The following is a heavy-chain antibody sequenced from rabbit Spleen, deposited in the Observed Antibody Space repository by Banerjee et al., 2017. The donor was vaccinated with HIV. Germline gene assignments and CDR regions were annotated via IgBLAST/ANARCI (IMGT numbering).Heavy chain of an antibody. CDR1: GFSFSSTYY. V-gene: IGHV1S43*01. Sequence: EESGGDLVKPGASLTLTCTASGFSFSSTYYMCWVRQAPGKGLEWIGCIDTGSGSTWYASWVNGRFTISRSTSLNTVTLQMTSLTAADTATYFCARDTSSALWGPGTLVTVS. CDR3: ARDTSSAL. CDR2: IDTGSGST. J-gene: IGHJ4*01.